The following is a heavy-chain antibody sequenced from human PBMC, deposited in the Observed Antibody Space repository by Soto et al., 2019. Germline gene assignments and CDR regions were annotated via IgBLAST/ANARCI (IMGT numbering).Heavy chain of an antibody. V-gene: IGHV3-21*01. CDR1: GFTFSSFT. CDR2: ISRSSIYI. J-gene: IGHJ4*02. D-gene: IGHD1-1*01. Sequence: LRLSCAASGFTFSSFTMNWVRQAPGKGLEWVASISRSSIYIYYSDSVKGRVTISRDNAKNSLYLQMNSLRAEETAIYYCAREELDYWGQGTMVTVSS. CDR3: AREELDY.